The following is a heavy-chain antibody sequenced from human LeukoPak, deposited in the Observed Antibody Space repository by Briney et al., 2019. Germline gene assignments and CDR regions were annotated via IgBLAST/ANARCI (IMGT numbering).Heavy chain of an antibody. D-gene: IGHD1-26*01. J-gene: IGHJ5*02. CDR3: ARDGGSGWFDP. CDR1: GGSISSSNW. Sequence: SETLSLTCAVSGGSISSSNWWSWVRQPPGKGLEWIGYIYYSGSTYYNPSLKSRVTISVDTSKNQFSLKLSSVTAADTAVYYCARDGGSGWFDPWGQGTLVTVSS. V-gene: IGHV4-30-4*01. CDR2: IYYSGST.